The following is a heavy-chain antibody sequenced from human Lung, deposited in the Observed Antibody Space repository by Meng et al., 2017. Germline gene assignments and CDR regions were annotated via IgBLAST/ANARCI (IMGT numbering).Heavy chain of an antibody. D-gene: IGHD2/OR15-2a*01. CDR1: GFTFRSYA. CDR3: ASGYYLLDAFDI. CDR2: ISYDGSNK. J-gene: IGHJ3*02. V-gene: IGHV3-30*04. Sequence: QVQVGGSGGGVGQAGRSLRLSCAASGFTFRSYAIHWVRQAPGKGLEGVAVISYDGSNKYYADSVKGRFTISRDNSKNTLYLQMNSLRAEDTAVYYCASGYYLLDAFDIWGQGTMVTVSS.